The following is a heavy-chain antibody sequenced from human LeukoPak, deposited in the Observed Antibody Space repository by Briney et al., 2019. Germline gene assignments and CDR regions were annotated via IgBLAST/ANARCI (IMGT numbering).Heavy chain of an antibody. Sequence: SETLSLTCAVYGGSFSGYYWSWIRQPPGKGLEWIGEINHSGSTNYNPSLKSRVTISVDTSKNQFSLKLSSVTAADTAVYYCARVTPDHVLRFLEWLLTFDYWGQGTLVTVSS. CDR3: ARVTPDHVLRFLEWLLTFDY. CDR2: INHSGST. D-gene: IGHD3-3*01. J-gene: IGHJ4*02. CDR1: GGSFSGYY. V-gene: IGHV4-34*01.